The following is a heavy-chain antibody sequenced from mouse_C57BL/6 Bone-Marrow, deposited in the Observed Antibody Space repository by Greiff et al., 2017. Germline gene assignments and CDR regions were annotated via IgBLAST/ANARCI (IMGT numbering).Heavy chain of an antibody. V-gene: IGHV1-81*01. CDR3: TRRGILRTDY. CDR2: IYTSSGNI. Sequence: QVHVKQSGAELARPGASVKLSCKASGYTFTSYGISWVKQRTGQGLEWIGEIYTSSGNIYYNEKFKGKATLTANKYSSTAYMELRSLTSEDSAVYFCTRRGILRTDYWGQGTSVTVSS. J-gene: IGHJ4*01. CDR1: GYTFTSYG. D-gene: IGHD1-1*01.